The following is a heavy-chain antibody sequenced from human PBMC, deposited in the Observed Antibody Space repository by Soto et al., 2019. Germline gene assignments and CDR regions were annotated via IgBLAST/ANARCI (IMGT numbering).Heavy chain of an antibody. CDR3: AIGNPDWFDP. CDR2: IYRGGIT. V-gene: IGHV4-38-2*01. Sequence: SETLSLTCAVSGYSISSGLYLGWIRQPPGKGLEWIGTIYRGGITYYNPSLKSRVTISIDTSKNHFSLRLSSVTATDTAVYFCAIGNPDWFDPWGQGTLVTVSS. J-gene: IGHJ5*02. CDR1: GYSISSGLY. D-gene: IGHD1-1*01.